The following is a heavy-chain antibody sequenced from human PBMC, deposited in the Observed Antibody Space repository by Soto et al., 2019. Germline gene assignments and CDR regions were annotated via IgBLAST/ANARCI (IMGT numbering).Heavy chain of an antibody. J-gene: IGHJ4*02. CDR1: GFTFSSYA. CDR2: ISYDGSNK. D-gene: IGHD6-19*01. V-gene: IGHV3-30-3*01. CDR3: ARDSPYGQQWPTYYFDY. Sequence: GGSLRLSCAASGFTFSSYAMHWVRQAPGKGLEWVAVISYDGSNKYYADSVKGRFTISRDNSKNTLYLQMNSLRAEDTAVYYCARDSPYGQQWPTYYFDYWGQGTLVTVSS.